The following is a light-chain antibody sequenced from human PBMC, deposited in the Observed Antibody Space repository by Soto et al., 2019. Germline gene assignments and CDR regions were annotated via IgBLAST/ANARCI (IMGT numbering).Light chain of an antibody. CDR2: DVS. J-gene: IGLJ1*01. CDR3: SSHTSSRSYV. CDR1: SSDIGAYNY. V-gene: IGLV2-14*03. Sequence: QSVLTQPASVSASPGQSITISCTGTSSDIGAYNYVAWYQQHPGKAPKLMIYDVSYRPSGLSSRFSGSKSGNTASLTISGLQAEDEADYYCSSHTSSRSYVFGTGTKVTVL.